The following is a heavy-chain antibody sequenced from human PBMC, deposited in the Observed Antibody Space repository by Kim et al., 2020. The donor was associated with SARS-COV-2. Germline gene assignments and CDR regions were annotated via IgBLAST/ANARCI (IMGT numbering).Heavy chain of an antibody. CDR2: IYTGHTTT. CDR1: GLTSNTVA. V-gene: IGHV3-23*03. D-gene: IGHD3-16*01. CDR3: ATDQRFGAATDALGI. Sequence: GGSLRLSCAVSGLTSNTVASTWVRQAPGKGLEWVSLIYTGHTTTAYADSVRGRFTLSRDSSDNTAYLQMNNLRVEDTAIYYRATDQRFGAATDALGIWG. J-gene: IGHJ3*02.